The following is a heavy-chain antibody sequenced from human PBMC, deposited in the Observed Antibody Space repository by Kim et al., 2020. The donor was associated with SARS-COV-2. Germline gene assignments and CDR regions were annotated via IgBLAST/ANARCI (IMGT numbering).Heavy chain of an antibody. V-gene: IGHV3-48*02. CDR3: ARDPLVELYAPNWFDP. Sequence: SVKGRFTISSDSAKNSLYLQMSSLGDEDTAVYYCARDPLVELYAPNWFDPWGQGTLVTVSS. J-gene: IGHJ5*02. D-gene: IGHD3-10*01.